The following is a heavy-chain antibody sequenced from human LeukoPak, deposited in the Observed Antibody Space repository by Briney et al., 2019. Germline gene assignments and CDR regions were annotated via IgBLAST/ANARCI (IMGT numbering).Heavy chain of an antibody. J-gene: IGHJ4*02. CDR1: GFTFSSYG. Sequence: GVSLRLSCAASGFTFSSYGMHRVRQAPGNGLEWVAVISYDGSNKYYADSVKGRFTISRDNSKNTLYLQMNSLRAEDTAVYYCAKAQHSSVWGYFDYWGQGTLVTVSA. CDR2: ISYDGSNK. V-gene: IGHV3-30*18. D-gene: IGHD6-25*01. CDR3: AKAQHSSVWGYFDY.